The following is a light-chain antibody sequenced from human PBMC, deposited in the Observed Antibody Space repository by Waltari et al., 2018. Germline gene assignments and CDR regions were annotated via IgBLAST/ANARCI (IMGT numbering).Light chain of an antibody. V-gene: IGLV2-23*02. CDR2: DVS. CDR1: RSDIGRYDI. J-gene: IGLJ3*02. Sequence: QSALTQPASVSGSPGQSVTISCTGARSDIGRYDIVSWYQQHPGNAPKLIICDVSKRPSGFSDRFSGSKSGDTASLTISGLQFEDEADYYCCSYAGNYIWVFGGGTRLTVL. CDR3: CSYAGNYIWV.